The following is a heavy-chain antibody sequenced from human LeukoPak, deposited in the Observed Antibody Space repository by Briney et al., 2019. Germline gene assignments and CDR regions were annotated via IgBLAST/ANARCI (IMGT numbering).Heavy chain of an antibody. V-gene: IGHV1-69*05. CDR2: IIPIFGTA. J-gene: IGHJ5*02. Sequence: ASVKVSCKASGGTFSSYAISWVRQAPGQGLEWMGGIIPIFGTANYAQKFQGRVTITTDESTSTAYMELSSLRSEDTAVYYCAKVYYGSGTLNWFDPWGQGTLVTVSS. CDR3: AKVYYGSGTLNWFDP. CDR1: GGTFSSYA. D-gene: IGHD3-10*01.